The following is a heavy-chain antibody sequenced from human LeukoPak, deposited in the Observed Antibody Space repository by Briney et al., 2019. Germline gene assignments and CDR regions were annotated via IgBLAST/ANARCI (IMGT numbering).Heavy chain of an antibody. CDR1: GYSFSIYG. Sequence: ASVKVSCKASGYSFSIYGITWARQAPGQGLEYLGWISASDGTTNYAQKVQDRVTMTTDTSTSTAYLELRSLRSEDTAVYYCARCGATVTTHFSHWGQGTLVTVSS. CDR2: ISASDGTT. J-gene: IGHJ4*02. CDR3: ARCGATVTTHFSH. D-gene: IGHD4-17*01. V-gene: IGHV1-18*01.